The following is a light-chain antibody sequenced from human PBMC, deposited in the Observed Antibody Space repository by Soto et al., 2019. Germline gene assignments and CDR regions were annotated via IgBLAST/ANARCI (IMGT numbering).Light chain of an antibody. V-gene: IGKV1-5*03. CDR2: KAS. Sequence: DIQMTQSPSTLSASVGDRVTITCRASQSISSWLAWYQQKPGKAXKLLIYKASSLESGVPSRFSGSGSGTEFTLTISXLXHDDFATYYCQQYNSYSTFGQGTKVDIK. CDR1: QSISSW. J-gene: IGKJ1*01. CDR3: QQYNSYST.